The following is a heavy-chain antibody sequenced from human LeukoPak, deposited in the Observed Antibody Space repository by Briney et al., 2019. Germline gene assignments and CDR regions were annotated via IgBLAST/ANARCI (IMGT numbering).Heavy chain of an antibody. D-gene: IGHD3-3*01. Sequence: PSETLSLTCAVYGGSFSGYYWSWIRQPPGKGLEWIGEINHSGSTNYNPSLKSRVTISVDTSKNQFSLKLSSVTAADTAVYYCARGRGDFWSGYYRGYYYYGMDVWGQGTTVTVSS. CDR1: GGSFSGYY. CDR3: ARGRGDFWSGYYRGYYYYGMDV. J-gene: IGHJ6*02. CDR2: INHSGST. V-gene: IGHV4-34*01.